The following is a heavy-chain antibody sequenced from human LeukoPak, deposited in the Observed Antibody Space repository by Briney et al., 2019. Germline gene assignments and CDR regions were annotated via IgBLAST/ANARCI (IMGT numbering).Heavy chain of an antibody. CDR1: GGSISSYY. CDR3: AREPPYDILTGYYSGWFDP. D-gene: IGHD3-9*01. J-gene: IGHJ5*02. Sequence: PSETLSLTCTVSGGSISSYYWSWIRQPPGKGLEWIGYIYHSGSTNYNPSLKSRVTISVDTSKNQFSLKLSSVTAADTAVYYCAREPPYDILTGYYSGWFDPWGQGTLVTVSS. CDR2: IYHSGST. V-gene: IGHV4-59*01.